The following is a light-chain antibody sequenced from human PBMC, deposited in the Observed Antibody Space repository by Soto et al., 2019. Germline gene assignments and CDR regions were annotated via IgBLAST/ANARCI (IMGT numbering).Light chain of an antibody. CDR1: GSDVGAYNL. J-gene: IGLJ1*01. CDR2: EVN. V-gene: IGLV2-23*02. Sequence: QSVLTQPASVSGSPGQSITISCAGTGSDVGAYNLVSWYQQHPGKAPQLIICEVNTRPSGISNRFSGSKSGGTASLTISGLQAEDEADYFCCSYAGTVAYVFGTGTKVTVL. CDR3: CSYAGTVAYV.